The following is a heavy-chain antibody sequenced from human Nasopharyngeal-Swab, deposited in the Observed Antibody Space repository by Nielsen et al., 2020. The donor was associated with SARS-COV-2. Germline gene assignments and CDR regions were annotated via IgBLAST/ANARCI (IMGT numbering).Heavy chain of an antibody. D-gene: IGHD4-17*01. J-gene: IGHJ4*02. V-gene: IGHV3-30*03. CDR3: ARDAPAHYGAFY. CDR2: IAHDASNE. Sequence: GGSLRLSCAASGFTFSSFGMHWVRQAPGKGLEWVAFIAHDASNEYYGDSVKGRFSISRDSSKHTLYLQMDSLRGEDTAVYYCARDAPAHYGAFYWGRGTLVTVSS. CDR1: GFTFSSFG.